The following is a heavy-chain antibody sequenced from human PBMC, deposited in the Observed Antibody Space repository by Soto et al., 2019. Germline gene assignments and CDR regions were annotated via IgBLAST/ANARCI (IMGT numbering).Heavy chain of an antibody. D-gene: IGHD1-26*01. CDR3: TKEVGAGARDY. CDR1: GFTFDEHA. CDR2: ISWNSGDI. J-gene: IGHJ4*02. V-gene: IGHV3-9*01. Sequence: EVQLVESGGGSVQPGRSLRLSCAASGFTFDEHAMHWVRQVPGKGLEWGSGISWNSGDIGYADSVKGRFTLSRDNTKNSLYLQMNSLRAEDTALYYCTKEVGAGARDYWGQGTLVTVSS.